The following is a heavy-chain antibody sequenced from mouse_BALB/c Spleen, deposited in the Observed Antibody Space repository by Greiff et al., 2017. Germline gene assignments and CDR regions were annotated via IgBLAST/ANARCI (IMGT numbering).Heavy chain of an antibody. CDR1: GYTFSSYW. CDR2: ILPGSGST. D-gene: IGHD2-1*01. V-gene: IGHV1-9*01. CDR3: ARRGYGNFLLFFDY. J-gene: IGHJ2*01. Sequence: QVQLKQSGAELMKPGASVKISCKATGYTFSSYWIEWVKQRPGHGLEWIGEILPGSGSTNYNEKFKGKATFTADTSSNTAYMQLSSLTSEDSAVYYCARRGYGNFLLFFDYWGQGTTLTVSS.